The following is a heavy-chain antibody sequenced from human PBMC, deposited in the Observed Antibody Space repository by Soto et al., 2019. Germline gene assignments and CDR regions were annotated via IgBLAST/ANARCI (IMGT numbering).Heavy chain of an antibody. CDR2: MYSDGRT. CDR3: ARVTTLAFDY. CDR1: GLTVSTNY. Sequence: EVQLVESGGGLVQPGGSLRLSCAAPGLTVSTNYMSWVRQAPGKGLEWVSIMYSDGRTYHADSVKGRFTISRDNSKNQLYLQMNSLRAEDTAVYYCARVTTLAFDYWGQGTLVTVSS. J-gene: IGHJ4*02. V-gene: IGHV3-66*01. D-gene: IGHD3-22*01.